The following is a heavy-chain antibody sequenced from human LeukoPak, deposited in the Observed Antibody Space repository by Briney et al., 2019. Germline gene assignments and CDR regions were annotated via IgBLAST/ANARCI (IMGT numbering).Heavy chain of an antibody. CDR2: ISDSGGNT. J-gene: IGHJ4*02. D-gene: IGHD2-15*01. CDR1: GFTFSSYA. CDR3: AKGNTGSFYSASDY. V-gene: IGHV3-23*01. Sequence: GGSLRLSCAASGFTFSSYAMSWVRQAPGKGLEWVSTISDSGGNTYHADSVKGRFTISRDNSKNTVYRQMNSLRAEDTAVYYCAKGNTGSFYSASDYWGQGTLVTVSS.